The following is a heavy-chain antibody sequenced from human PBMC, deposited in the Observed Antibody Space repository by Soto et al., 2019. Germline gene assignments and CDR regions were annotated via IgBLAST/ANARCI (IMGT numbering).Heavy chain of an antibody. V-gene: IGHV3-33*01. CDR2: IWYDGSKK. J-gene: IGHJ4*02. Sequence: QVQLVESGGGVVQPGRSLRLSCAASGFTFSSYGMHWVRQAPGKGLEWVAVIWYDGSKKYYADSVKGRFTISRDNSKNTLYLQMNSLRAEDTAVYYCSIGGFGEFIFDYWGQGTLVTVSS. D-gene: IGHD3-10*01. CDR1: GFTFSSYG. CDR3: SIGGFGEFIFDY.